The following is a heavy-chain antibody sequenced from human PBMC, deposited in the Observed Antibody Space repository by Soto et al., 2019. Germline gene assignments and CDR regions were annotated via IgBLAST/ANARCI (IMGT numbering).Heavy chain of an antibody. CDR3: GWVYMRAAEAGSSDY. CDR1: GFSFSSYW. V-gene: IGHV3-7*02. Sequence: PGGSLRLSCAASGFSFSSYWMNWVRQAPGKGLEWLANIKHDESEKTYLDSVKGRFTISRDNAKSSLFLQMNSLKDEDTAVYYCGWVYMRAAEAGSSDYWGRGTLVTLSS. CDR2: IKHDESEK. D-gene: IGHD6-19*01. J-gene: IGHJ4*02.